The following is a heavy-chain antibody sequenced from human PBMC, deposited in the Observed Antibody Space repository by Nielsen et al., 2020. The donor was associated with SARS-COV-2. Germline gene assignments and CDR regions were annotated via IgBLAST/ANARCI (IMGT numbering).Heavy chain of an antibody. CDR3: ARVLITMIVVEVDAFDI. Sequence: ASVKVSCKASGYTFTSYAMHWVRQAPGQRLEWMGWINAGNGNTKYSQKFQGRVTITRDTSASTAYMELSSLRSEDTAVYYCARVLITMIVVEVDAFDIWGQGTMVTVSS. V-gene: IGHV1-3*01. CDR2: INAGNGNT. CDR1: GYTFTSYA. J-gene: IGHJ3*02. D-gene: IGHD3-22*01.